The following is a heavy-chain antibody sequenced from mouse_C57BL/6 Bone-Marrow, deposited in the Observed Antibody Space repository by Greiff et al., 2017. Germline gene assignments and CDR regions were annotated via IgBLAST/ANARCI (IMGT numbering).Heavy chain of an antibody. J-gene: IGHJ4*01. CDR2: IYPRSGNT. CDR3: ARDAYYSNYGAMDY. V-gene: IGHV1-81*01. CDR1: GYTFTSYG. D-gene: IGHD2-5*01. Sequence: QVHVKQSGAELARPGASVKLSCKASGYTFTSYGISWVKQRTGQGLEWIGEIYPRSGNTYYNEKFKGKATLTADKSSSTAYMELRSLTSEDSAVYFCARDAYYSNYGAMDYWGQGTSVTVSS.